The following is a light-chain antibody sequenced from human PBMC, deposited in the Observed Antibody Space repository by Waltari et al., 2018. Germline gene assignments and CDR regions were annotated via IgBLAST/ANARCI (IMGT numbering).Light chain of an antibody. CDR3: ASYAGNNNFV. CDR2: EVS. V-gene: IGLV2-8*01. CDR1: SSDIGAYNY. Sequence: QSALTQPPSASGSPGQSVSISCTGTSSDIGAYNYVSWYQKHPGKAPKLMISEVSKRPSEVPARFSGSKSGNTASLTVSGLQAEDEADYYCASYAGNNNFVFGSGTKVTVL. J-gene: IGLJ1*01.